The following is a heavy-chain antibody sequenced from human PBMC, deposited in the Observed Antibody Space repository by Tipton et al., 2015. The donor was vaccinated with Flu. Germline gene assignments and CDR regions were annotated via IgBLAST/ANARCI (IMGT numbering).Heavy chain of an antibody. D-gene: IGHD1-26*01. CDR2: MNPNTGNT. J-gene: IGHJ4*02. CDR3: ARGRRSGAGLDY. Sequence: QLVQSGAEVKKPGASVKVSCKASGYTFTSYDINWVRHATGQGLEWMGWMNPNTGNTGYAQKFQGRVTINRNTCISTAYMDLSSLRSDDTAVYYCARGRRSGAGLDYWGQGTLVTVSS. CDR1: GYTFTSYD. V-gene: IGHV1-8*03.